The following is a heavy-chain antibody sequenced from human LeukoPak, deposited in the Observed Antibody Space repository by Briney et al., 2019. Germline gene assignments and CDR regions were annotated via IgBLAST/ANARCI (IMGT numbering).Heavy chain of an antibody. CDR1: GYSISSGYY. V-gene: IGHV4-38-2*01. Sequence: SETLSLTCAVSGYSISSGYYWGWIRQPPGKGLEWIGSIYHSGSTYYNPSLKSRVTISVDTSKNQFSLKLSSVTAADTAVYYCAGGGDSGYDWDDYWGQGTPVTVSS. CDR3: AGGGDSGYDWDDY. D-gene: IGHD5-12*01. J-gene: IGHJ4*02. CDR2: IYHSGST.